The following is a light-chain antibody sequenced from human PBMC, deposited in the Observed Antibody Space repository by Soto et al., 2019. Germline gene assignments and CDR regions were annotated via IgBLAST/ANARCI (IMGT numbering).Light chain of an antibody. J-gene: IGLJ2*01. CDR1: SSNIGNNA. V-gene: IGLV1-36*01. CDR3: AAWDDSLNAVV. CDR2: YDD. Sequence: QSVLTQPPSVSEAPRQRVTISCSGSSSNIGNNAVNWYQQLPGTAPKLLIYYDDLLPSGVSDRFSGSKSGTSASLAISGLQSEDEADYYCAAWDDSLNAVVFGGVTKLTVL.